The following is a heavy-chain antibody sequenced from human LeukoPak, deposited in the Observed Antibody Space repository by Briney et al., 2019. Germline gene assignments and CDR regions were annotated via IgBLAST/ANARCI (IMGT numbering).Heavy chain of an antibody. CDR1: GFTVSSNY. D-gene: IGHD1-1*01. J-gene: IGHJ4*02. CDR2: IYSGGAT. CDR3: AKTGNPPTRDY. Sequence: GGSLRLSCEVSGFTVSSNYMSWVRQAPGMGLEWVSVIYSGGATYYADSVKGRFTISRDNSKNTLYLQMKSLRAEDTAVYYCAKTGNPPTRDYWGQGTLVTVSS. V-gene: IGHV3-53*01.